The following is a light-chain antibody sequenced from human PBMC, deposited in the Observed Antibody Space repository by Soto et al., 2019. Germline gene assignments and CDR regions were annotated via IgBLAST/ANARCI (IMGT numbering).Light chain of an antibody. CDR1: QSVSNNY. Sequence: EIVLTQSPGTLSLSPGERATLSCRASQSVSNNYLAWYQQKPGQAPRLLIYGASNRATGIPDRFSGSGSGTDFTLTISRLEPEDFATYYCQQYYSYPHTFGQGTKLEIK. V-gene: IGKV3-20*01. CDR2: GAS. J-gene: IGKJ2*01. CDR3: QQYYSYPHT.